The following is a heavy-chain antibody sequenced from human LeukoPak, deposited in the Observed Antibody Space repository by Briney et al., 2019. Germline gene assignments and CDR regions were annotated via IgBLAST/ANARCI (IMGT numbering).Heavy chain of an antibody. CDR1: GFSLSKHW. CDR2: IKQDGSEK. V-gene: IGHV3-7*01. J-gene: IGHJ4*02. Sequence: GGALRLSRGASGFSLSKHWVRWVRPAPGERLGWVGNIKQDGSEKYYVDSVKGRFTISRDNAKNSLFLQMHSLRAEDTAVYYCARVGPAVAGQNLDYWGQGTLVAVSS. CDR3: ARVGPAVAGQNLDY. D-gene: IGHD6-19*01.